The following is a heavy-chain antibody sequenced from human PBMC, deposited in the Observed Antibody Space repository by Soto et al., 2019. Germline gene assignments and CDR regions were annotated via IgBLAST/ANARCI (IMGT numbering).Heavy chain of an antibody. Sequence: QVQLVQSGAEEKKPGASVKVSCKASGYTFTSYAMHWVRQAPGQRLEVKGWIKAGNGKKKYSQKFQGRVTITRDTTARTAYMAPSSLRSEDTAVYSCACASYGGEFDYWGQGTLVTVSS. CDR1: GYTFTSYA. D-gene: IGHD4-17*01. CDR3: ACASYGGEFDY. J-gene: IGHJ4*02. V-gene: IGHV1-3*05. CDR2: IKAGNGKK.